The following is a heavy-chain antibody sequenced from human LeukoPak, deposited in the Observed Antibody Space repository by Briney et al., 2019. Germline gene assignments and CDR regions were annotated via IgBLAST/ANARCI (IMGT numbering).Heavy chain of an antibody. Sequence: SDTLSLTCTVSGGSISSYYWSWLRQPPGKGLEWIGSTSTSGSTDYNPSLKSRVTISVDASKNQFSLKLSSVTAADTAVYYCARQYDFWSGYGRGAFDIWGQGTMVTVSS. CDR3: ARQYDFWSGYGRGAFDI. CDR1: GGSISSYY. J-gene: IGHJ3*02. D-gene: IGHD3-3*01. CDR2: TSTSGST. V-gene: IGHV4-4*09.